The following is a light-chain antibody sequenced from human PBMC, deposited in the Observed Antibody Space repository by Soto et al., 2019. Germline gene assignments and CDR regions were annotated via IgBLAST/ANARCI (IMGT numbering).Light chain of an antibody. J-gene: IGKJ1*01. CDR3: QQYNNWPPWT. V-gene: IGKV3-15*01. CDR1: QSVSSN. CDR2: GAS. Sequence: EIVMTQSPATLSVSPGERATLSCRASQSVSSNLAWYQQKPGQAPRLLIYGASTRATGIPARFSGSGSGTEFTLTISSLQSEDFAVYYCQQYNNWPPWTFGQGPKVGIK.